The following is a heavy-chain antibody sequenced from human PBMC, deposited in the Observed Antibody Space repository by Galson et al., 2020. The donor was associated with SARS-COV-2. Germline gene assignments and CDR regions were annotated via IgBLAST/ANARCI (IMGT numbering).Heavy chain of an antibody. CDR2: ISGSGAST. J-gene: IGHJ6*02. CDR3: AKPVYSSGWYSEYYYYGMDV. V-gene: IGHV3-23*01. Sequence: TGGSLRLSCAASGFTFSTYAMTWVRQAPGTGLEWVSVISGSGASTNYAVSVQGRFTISRDNSRNTLYLQMNSLRAEEKAVDYCAKPVYSSGWYSEYYYYGMDVWGQGSTVTVSS. CDR1: GFTFSTYA. D-gene: IGHD6-19*01.